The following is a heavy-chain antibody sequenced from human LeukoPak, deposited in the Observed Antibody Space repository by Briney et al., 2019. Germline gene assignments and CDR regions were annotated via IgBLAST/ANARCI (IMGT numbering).Heavy chain of an antibody. V-gene: IGHV3-53*01. CDR2: IYRRGDT. CDR1: GFSVSSYD. Sequence: GGSLRLSCAASGFSVSSYDLNWVRQAPGKGLEWVSVIYRRGDTDYADSVKGRFSVSRDSYGNTLYLQMNSLRGEDTAVYYCAKVYSARTYAFDMWGQGTVVSVSA. D-gene: IGHD6-6*01. CDR3: AKVYSARTYAFDM. J-gene: IGHJ3*02.